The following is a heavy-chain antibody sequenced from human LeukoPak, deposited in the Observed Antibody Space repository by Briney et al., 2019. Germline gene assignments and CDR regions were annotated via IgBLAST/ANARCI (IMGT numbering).Heavy chain of an antibody. J-gene: IGHJ4*02. CDR1: GGSISSSSYY. D-gene: IGHD3-16*01. CDR3: AREGGGGASDY. Sequence: PSETLSLTCTVSGGSISSSSYYWGWIRQPAGKGLEWIGRIYTSGSTNYNPSLKSRVTMSVDTSKNQFSLKLSSVTAADTAVYYCAREGGGGASDYWGQGTLVTVSS. V-gene: IGHV4-61*02. CDR2: IYTSGST.